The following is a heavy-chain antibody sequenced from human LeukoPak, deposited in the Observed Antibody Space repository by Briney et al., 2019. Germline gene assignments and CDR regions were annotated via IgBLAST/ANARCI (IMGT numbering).Heavy chain of an antibody. CDR1: GFTISSTT. J-gene: IGHJ4*02. D-gene: IGHD6-13*01. V-gene: IGHV3-23*01. CDR3: TKDRRGPAAGTWYFDS. Sequence: PGGSLRLSCVASGFTISSTTMGWVRQAPGRGLEWVSSITAIDGRTYYADSVRGRFTISRDNSKNTVYLQLNSLRAGDTAIYYCTKDRRGPAAGTWYFDSWGQGTLVTVSS. CDR2: ITAIDGRT.